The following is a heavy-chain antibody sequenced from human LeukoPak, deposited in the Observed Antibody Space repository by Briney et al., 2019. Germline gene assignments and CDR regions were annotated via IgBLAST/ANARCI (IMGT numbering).Heavy chain of an antibody. V-gene: IGHV4-39*07. Sequence: SETLSLTCTVSGDSISSSNYYWGWIRQPPGKGLEWIASIYYSGDTYSNPSLKSRVTISVDTSKNQFSLKLSSVTAADTAVYYCAGVDIVVVPAAIGYWGQGTLVTVSS. CDR1: GDSISSSNYY. CDR2: IYYSGDT. D-gene: IGHD2-2*03. CDR3: AGVDIVVVPAAIGY. J-gene: IGHJ4*02.